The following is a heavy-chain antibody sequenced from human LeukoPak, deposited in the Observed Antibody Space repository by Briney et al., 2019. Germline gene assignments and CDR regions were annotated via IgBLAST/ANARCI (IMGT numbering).Heavy chain of an antibody. CDR1: GGTFSSYA. Sequence: ASVKVSCKASGGTFSSYAISWVRQAPGQGLEWMGIINPSGGSTSYAQKFQGRVTMTRDTSTSTVYMELSSLRSEDTAVYYCATHSSYSSGWAFDYWGQGTLVTVSS. J-gene: IGHJ4*02. CDR2: INPSGGST. V-gene: IGHV1-46*01. CDR3: ATHSSYSSGWAFDY. D-gene: IGHD6-19*01.